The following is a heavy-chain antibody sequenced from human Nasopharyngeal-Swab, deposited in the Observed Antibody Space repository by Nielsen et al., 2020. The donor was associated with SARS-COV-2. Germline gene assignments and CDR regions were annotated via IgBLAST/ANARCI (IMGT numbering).Heavy chain of an antibody. CDR2: ISGSGGST. Sequence: GGSLRLSCAASGFTFSSYAMSWVRQAPGKGLEWVSAISGSGGSTYYADSVKGRFTISRDNSKNKLYLQMNSLRAEDTAAYYCAKVPSTVTTLPPDYWGQGTLVTVSS. D-gene: IGHD4-11*01. CDR1: GFTFSSYA. CDR3: AKVPSTVTTLPPDY. J-gene: IGHJ4*02. V-gene: IGHV3-23*01.